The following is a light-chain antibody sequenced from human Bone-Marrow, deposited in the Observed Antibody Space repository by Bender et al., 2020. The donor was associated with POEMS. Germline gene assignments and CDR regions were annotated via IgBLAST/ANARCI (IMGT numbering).Light chain of an antibody. Sequence: QSALTQPASMSGSPGQSITISCTGSNSDIGSSDLVSWYQQHAPNAPKLIIYESSKRPSGVSNRFSGSKSGNTASLTISGLQAEDEADYYCQSYDSGLSAAIFGGGTKLTVL. CDR3: QSYDSGLSAAI. CDR1: NSDIGSSDL. J-gene: IGLJ2*01. CDR2: ESS. V-gene: IGLV2-14*02.